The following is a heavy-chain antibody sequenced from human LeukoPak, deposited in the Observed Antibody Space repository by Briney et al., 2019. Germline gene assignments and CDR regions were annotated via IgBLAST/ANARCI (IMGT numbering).Heavy chain of an antibody. Sequence: GGSLRLSCAASGFTFSSYGMNWVRQAPGKGLEWIGFIRSKAYGGTTEYAASVKGRFTISRDDSKSIAYLQMNSLKTEDTAVYYCTRDSSGWFQPFDYWGQGTLVTVSS. CDR2: IRSKAYGGTT. J-gene: IGHJ4*02. CDR3: TRDSSGWFQPFDY. D-gene: IGHD6-19*01. V-gene: IGHV3-49*04. CDR1: GFTFSSYG.